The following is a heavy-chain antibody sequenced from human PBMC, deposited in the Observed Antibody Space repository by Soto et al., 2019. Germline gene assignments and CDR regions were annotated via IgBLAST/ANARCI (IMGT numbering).Heavy chain of an antibody. CDR1: GFTFSDYA. V-gene: IGHV3-30-3*01. CDR2: TSFDGNHK. D-gene: IGHD1-26*01. Sequence: GGSLRLSCAASGFTFSDYAMNWVRQAPGKGLEWVAVTSFDGNHKYYADSVKGRFTISKDNSKNTLHLQMNSLRGEDSAVYYCARASREILNWGQGTLVTVSS. J-gene: IGHJ4*02. CDR3: ARASREILN.